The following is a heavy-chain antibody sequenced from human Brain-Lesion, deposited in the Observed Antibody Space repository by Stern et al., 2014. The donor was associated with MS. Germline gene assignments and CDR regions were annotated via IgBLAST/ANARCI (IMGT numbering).Heavy chain of an antibody. J-gene: IGHJ4*02. Sequence: QVQLVESGPGLVKPSDTLSLTCSVSGDSLSSSTFYWGWIRQPPGKGPEWIGSVYYSGNTYYHPSLKSRVTISVDTSKTQFPRRLTSVTAADTAVYYCARHQLGYGYAYLRYWGQGTLVTVSS. D-gene: IGHD5-18*01. V-gene: IGHV4-39*01. CDR1: GDSLSSSTFY. CDR3: ARHQLGYGYAYLRY. CDR2: VYYSGNT.